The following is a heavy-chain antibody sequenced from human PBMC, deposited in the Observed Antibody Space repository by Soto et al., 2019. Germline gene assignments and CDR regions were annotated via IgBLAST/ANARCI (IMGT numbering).Heavy chain of an antibody. J-gene: IGHJ6*02. V-gene: IGHV3-53*01. CDR3: ARSDPGYAYGLNV. CDR2: LYSGGRI. Sequence: PGGSLRLSCAASGFTVSDNYITWVRQAPGRGLEWVSLLYSGGRIYYADSVKDRFTISRDTSKKTLYLQMNSLRTEDTAVYYCARSDPGYAYGLNVWGQGTTVTVSS. CDR1: GFTVSDNY. D-gene: IGHD5-18*01.